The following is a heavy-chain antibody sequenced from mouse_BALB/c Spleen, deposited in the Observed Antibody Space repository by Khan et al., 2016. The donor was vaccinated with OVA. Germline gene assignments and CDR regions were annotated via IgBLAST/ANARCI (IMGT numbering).Heavy chain of an antibody. D-gene: IGHD2-4*01. CDR1: GFSLTNYS. Sequence: QVQLKESGPGLVQPSQSLSITCTVSGFSLTNYSVHWVRQSPGKGLEWLGVKWSAGSTDYNAAFISRLTIRKDNSRSQVFFKINSLQPNDTAIYYFARMGYDYGRGALFAYWGQGTLVTVSA. CDR3: ARMGYDYGRGALFAY. J-gene: IGHJ3*01. CDR2: KWSAGST. V-gene: IGHV2-2*02.